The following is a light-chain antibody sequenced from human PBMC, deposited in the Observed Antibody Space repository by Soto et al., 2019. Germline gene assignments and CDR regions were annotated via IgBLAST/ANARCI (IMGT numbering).Light chain of an antibody. V-gene: IGLV2-14*03. CDR3: YSYTTSNTYD. CDR1: SSDVGGYNY. J-gene: IGLJ1*01. CDR2: DVI. Sequence: SVLTQPASVSGSPGQSITISCTGTSSDVGGYNYVSWYQHHPGKVPQLLIYDVIDRPSGVSDRFSGSKPGNTASLTISGLQVEDEADYYCYSYTTSNTYDFGTGTKVTVL.